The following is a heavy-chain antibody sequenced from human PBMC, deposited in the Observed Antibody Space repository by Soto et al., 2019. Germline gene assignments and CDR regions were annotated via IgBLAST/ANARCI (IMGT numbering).Heavy chain of an antibody. CDR3: ARVAGYGNGYREDYFDY. Sequence: YLKISCEGSGYKFSNYWIGWVRQMPGKGLEWMGIIYPGDSDTRYSPSFQGQVTFSVDKSISAAYLQWTRLKASDTAMFYCARVAGYGNGYREDYFDYRGPGTLVTVS. J-gene: IGHJ4*02. CDR1: GYKFSNYW. CDR2: IYPGDSDT. V-gene: IGHV5-51*01. D-gene: IGHD2-15*01.